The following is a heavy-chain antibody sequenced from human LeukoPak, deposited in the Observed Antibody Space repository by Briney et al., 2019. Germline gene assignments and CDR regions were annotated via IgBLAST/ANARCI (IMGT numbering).Heavy chain of an antibody. J-gene: IGHJ3*02. CDR3: ARDQLRFHAFDI. D-gene: IGHD1-1*01. CDR1: GGSISCYY. CDR2: IYYSGSN. Sequence: SETLSLTCTVSGGSISCYYWSWIRQPPGKGREGMGYIYYSGSNNYNHSLNSLATISVDTSKNQFSRKLSSVTAADTAVYYCARDQLRFHAFDIWGQGTMVTVSS. V-gene: IGHV4-59*01.